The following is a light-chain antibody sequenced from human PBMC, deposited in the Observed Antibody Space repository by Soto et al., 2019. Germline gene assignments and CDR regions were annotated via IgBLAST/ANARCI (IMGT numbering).Light chain of an antibody. CDR3: QQTSITPPT. Sequence: DIQLTQSPSSLSASVGDSVTITCRASQTITTFLHWYRQTPGKAPDLLIYESSRLQSGVASRFSGSGSGTDFTLTISSLQPEDFATYIFQQTSITPPTFGQGTRLQI. J-gene: IGKJ2*01. CDR2: ESS. CDR1: QTITTF. V-gene: IGKV1-39*01.